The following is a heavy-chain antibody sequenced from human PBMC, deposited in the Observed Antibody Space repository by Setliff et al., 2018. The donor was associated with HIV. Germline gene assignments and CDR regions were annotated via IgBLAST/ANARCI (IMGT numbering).Heavy chain of an antibody. CDR3: ANLWEVGA. J-gene: IGHJ5*02. V-gene: IGHV3-7*03. CDR1: EYSFTNNW. D-gene: IGHD1-26*01. CDR2: TKYDGSES. Sequence: PGESLKISCKGSEYSFTNNWMSWVRQVPGKGLEWVSNTKYDGSESYYVDSVKGRFTISRDNARTSLYLEMSSLRAEDTAVYLCANLWEVGAWGQGTLVTVSS.